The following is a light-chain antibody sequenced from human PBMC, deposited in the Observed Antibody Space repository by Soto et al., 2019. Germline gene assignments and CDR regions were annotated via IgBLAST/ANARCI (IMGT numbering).Light chain of an antibody. V-gene: IGLV2-11*01. CDR1: NSNLGDYNY. CDR2: DVS. CDR3: CSSAGTYTYV. Sequence: QSALTQPRSVSGSPGQSVAISCTGTNSNLGDYNYVSWYQQHPGKAPKLMISDVSKRPSGVPDRFSGSKSGNTASLTISGLQAADEADYYCCSSAGTYTYVFGTGTKLTVL. J-gene: IGLJ1*01.